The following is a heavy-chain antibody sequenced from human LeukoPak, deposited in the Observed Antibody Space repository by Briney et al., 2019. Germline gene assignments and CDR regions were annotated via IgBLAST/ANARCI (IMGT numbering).Heavy chain of an antibody. Sequence: SETLSLTCTVSGGSISDYYWNWMRQPPGEGLEWIGYIYYSGRTNYNPSLKSRVSISVDTSKNQFSLKLSSVAAADTAVYYCARDFRGSVDAFDIWGQGTMVAVSS. CDR3: ARDFRGSVDAFDI. CDR1: GGSISDYY. J-gene: IGHJ3*02. CDR2: IYYSGRT. V-gene: IGHV4-59*01.